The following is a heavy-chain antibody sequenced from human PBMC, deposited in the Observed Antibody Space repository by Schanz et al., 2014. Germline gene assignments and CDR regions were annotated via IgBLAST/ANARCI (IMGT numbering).Heavy chain of an antibody. V-gene: IGHV3-48*01. D-gene: IGHD5-12*01. CDR1: GFNFSSYS. CDR3: ARDFHGYGPHLDY. J-gene: IGHJ4*02. Sequence: EVQLVASGGGLVQPGGSLRLSCAASGFNFSSYSLNWVRQAPGKGPEWVSYIRSSSTPIYYADSVKGRFTISRDNAKNTLYLQLNSLRAEDTAVYYCARDFHGYGPHLDYWGQGSLVTVSS. CDR2: IRSSSTPI.